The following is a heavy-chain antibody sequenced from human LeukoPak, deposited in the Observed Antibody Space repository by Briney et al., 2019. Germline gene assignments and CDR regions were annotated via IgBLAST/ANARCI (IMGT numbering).Heavy chain of an antibody. Sequence: GGSLRLSCTASGFTFGDYAMSWVRQAPGKGLEWVGFIRSKAYGGTTEYAASVKGRFTISRDDSKSIAYLQMNSLKTEDTAVYYCTMEPQWNQPPPDYWGQGTLVTVSS. CDR3: TMEPQWNQPPPDY. J-gene: IGHJ4*02. CDR2: IRSKAYGGTT. V-gene: IGHV3-49*04. CDR1: GFTFGDYA. D-gene: IGHD1-14*01.